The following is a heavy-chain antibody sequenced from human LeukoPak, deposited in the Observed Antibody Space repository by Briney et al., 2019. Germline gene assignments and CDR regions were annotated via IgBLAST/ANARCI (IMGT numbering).Heavy chain of an antibody. J-gene: IGHJ6*02. CDR3: ATWAFYHGLDV. CDR1: GFNFDKYA. D-gene: IGHD1-26*01. Sequence: GGSLRLSCTASGFNFDKYAMHWVRQRPGKGLEWVAVISADGTTDHADSVKGRFTVSRDNSKESLFLQMSSLSDEDTALYYCATWAFYHGLDVWGQGTTVTVSS. CDR2: ISADGTT. V-gene: IGHV3-43*02.